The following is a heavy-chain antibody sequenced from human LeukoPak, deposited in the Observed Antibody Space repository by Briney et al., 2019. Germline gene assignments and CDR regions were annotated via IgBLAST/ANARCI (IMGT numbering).Heavy chain of an antibody. Sequence: SVQISYKASGGTFSSYAISWVRQAAGQGGEWMGRIIPILGIANYRQKFQGRVTITAYKSTRTAYMELSSLRSEDPAVYYCARVVVPAANVPWFDPWGQGTLVTVSS. CDR1: GGTFSSYA. CDR2: IIPILGIA. D-gene: IGHD2-2*01. J-gene: IGHJ5*02. CDR3: ARVVVPAANVPWFDP. V-gene: IGHV1-69*04.